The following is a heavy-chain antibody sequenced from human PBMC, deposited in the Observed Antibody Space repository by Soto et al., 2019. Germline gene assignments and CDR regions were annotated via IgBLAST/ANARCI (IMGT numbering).Heavy chain of an antibody. V-gene: IGHV1-46*01. CDR2: IYPGGVNI. CDR1: GYSFTSHY. D-gene: IGHD6-13*01. CDR3: ARDRLQQQLNYYYYYGMDV. Sequence: ASVKVSCKAIGYSFTSHYMHWVRQAPGQGLEWMGTIYPGGVNIGYAQKFKGRVTMTKDTSTSTVYMELNSLTSEDTAVYYCARDRLQQQLNYYYYYGMDVWGQGTTVTVSS. J-gene: IGHJ6*02.